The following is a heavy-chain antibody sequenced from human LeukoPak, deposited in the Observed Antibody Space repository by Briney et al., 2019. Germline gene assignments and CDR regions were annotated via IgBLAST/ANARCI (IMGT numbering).Heavy chain of an antibody. Sequence: GGSLTLSCADSGVMLPSYWMTWVRQAPGKGLEWVANIKQDGSEKYYVDSVKGRFTISRDNAKNSVYLQMNSLRAEDTAVYYCARRHHFGFLDSWGQGTRVSVSS. J-gene: IGHJ4*02. CDR3: ARRHHFGFLDS. D-gene: IGHD3-10*01. V-gene: IGHV3-7*04. CDR2: IKQDGSEK. CDR1: GVMLPSYW.